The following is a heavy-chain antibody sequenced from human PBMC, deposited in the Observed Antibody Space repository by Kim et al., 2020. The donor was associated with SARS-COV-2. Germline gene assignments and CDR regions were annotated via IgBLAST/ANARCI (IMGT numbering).Heavy chain of an antibody. Sequence: GGSLRLSCAASGFTFSSYAMHWVRQAPGKGLEWVAVISYDGSNKYYADSVKGRFTISRDNSKNTLYLQMNSLRAEDTAVYYCADEGRIDAFDIWGQGTMVTVSS. CDR2: ISYDGSNK. CDR3: ADEGRIDAFDI. J-gene: IGHJ3*02. CDR1: GFTFSSYA. V-gene: IGHV3-30-3*01.